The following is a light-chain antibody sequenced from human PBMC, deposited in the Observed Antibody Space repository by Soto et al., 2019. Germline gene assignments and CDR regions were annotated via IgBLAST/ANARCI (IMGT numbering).Light chain of an antibody. CDR3: QQYNSYSQFT. V-gene: IGKV1-5*03. J-gene: IGKJ3*01. CDR2: KAS. Sequence: DIQMTQSPSTLSASVGDRVTITCRASQSIKNWLAWYQQKPGEAPKLMIYKASTLESGVPSRFSGSASGTEFTLTISCLQPDDVATSYGQQYNSYSQFTFGPGTKVDIK. CDR1: QSIKNW.